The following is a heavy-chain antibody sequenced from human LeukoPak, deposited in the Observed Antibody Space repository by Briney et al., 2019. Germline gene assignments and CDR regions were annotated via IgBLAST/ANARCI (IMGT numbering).Heavy chain of an antibody. CDR3: AKDPGWNPRYFDY. D-gene: IGHD1-1*01. J-gene: IGHJ4*02. V-gene: IGHV3-23*01. Sequence: GGSLRFSCAAPGFTFSSYAMSWVRQTPGKGLEWVSAISGSGGSTYYADSVKGRFTISRDNSKNTLYLQMNSLRAEDTAVYYCAKDPGWNPRYFDYWGQGTLVTVSS. CDR2: ISGSGGST. CDR1: GFTFSSYA.